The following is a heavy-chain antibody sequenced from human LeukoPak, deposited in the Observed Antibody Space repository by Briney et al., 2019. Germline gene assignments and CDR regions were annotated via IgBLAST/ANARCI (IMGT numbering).Heavy chain of an antibody. J-gene: IGHJ3*02. CDR3: ARDTPYSGYDKDAFDI. CDR2: ISSSSSTI. D-gene: IGHD5-12*01. Sequence: GGFLRLSCAASGFTFSSYSMNWVRQAPGKGLEWVSYISSSSSTIYYADSVKGRFTISRDNAKNSLYLQMNSLRAEDTAVYYCARDTPYSGYDKDAFDIWGQGTMVTVSS. V-gene: IGHV3-48*01. CDR1: GFTFSSYS.